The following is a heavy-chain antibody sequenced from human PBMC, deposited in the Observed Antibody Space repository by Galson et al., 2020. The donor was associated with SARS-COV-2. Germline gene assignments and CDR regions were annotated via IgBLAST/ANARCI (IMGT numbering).Heavy chain of an antibody. V-gene: IGHV3-23*01. CDR2: ISGSGVST. CDR1: GFTFSTFA. CDR3: AKEPQHTTYYYYAMYV. Sequence: GGSLRLSCAASGFTFSTFAMSWVRRAPGKGLEWVSTISGSGVSTYYADSVTGRFTISRDNYKNTLYLQMNSLRAEDTAVYYCAKEPQHTTYYYYAMYVWGQGTTVTVSS. J-gene: IGHJ6*02. D-gene: IGHD1-1*01.